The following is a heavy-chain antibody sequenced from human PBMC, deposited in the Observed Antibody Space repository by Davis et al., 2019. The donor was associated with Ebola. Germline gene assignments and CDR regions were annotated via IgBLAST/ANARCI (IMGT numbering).Heavy chain of an antibody. CDR3: AKDPPITSEDEF. CDR1: GFNFKIFA. CDR2: ISRHSDKT. Sequence: GESLKISCAASGFNFKIFAMSWFRQAPGKGLEWVSSISRHSDKTYYATSVKGRFIISRDNSKEILYLQMNSLRVEDTATYFCAKDPPITSEDEFWGQGDLVSVSS. D-gene: IGHD2-2*01. V-gene: IGHV3-23*01. J-gene: IGHJ4*02.